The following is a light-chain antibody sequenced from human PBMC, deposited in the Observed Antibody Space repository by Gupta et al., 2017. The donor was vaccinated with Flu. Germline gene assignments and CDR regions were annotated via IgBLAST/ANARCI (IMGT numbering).Light chain of an antibody. V-gene: IGKV1-5*03. J-gene: IGKJ4*01. CDR3: QQYYTFPT. Sequence: VGDRVTITCRASQSISSWLAWYQQKPEKAPNLLISKASTLESGVPSRFSGSGSGTEFTLAISSLQPDDFATYYCQQYYTFPTFGGGTRVEIK. CDR2: KAS. CDR1: QSISSW.